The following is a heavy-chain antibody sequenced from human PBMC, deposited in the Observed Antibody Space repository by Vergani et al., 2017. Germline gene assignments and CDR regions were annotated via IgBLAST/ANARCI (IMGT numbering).Heavy chain of an antibody. CDR3: ARAGYYYDTRAFDI. CDR1: GFTFSSYW. CDR2: IKQDGSEK. J-gene: IGHJ3*02. V-gene: IGHV3-7*03. D-gene: IGHD3-22*01. Sequence: VQLVESGGGVVQPGRSLRLSCAAPGFTFSSYWMSWVRQAPGKGLEWVANIKQDGSEKYYVDSVKGRFTISRDNAKNSLYLQMNSLRAEDRAVYYCARAGYYYDTRAFDIWGQGTMVTVSS.